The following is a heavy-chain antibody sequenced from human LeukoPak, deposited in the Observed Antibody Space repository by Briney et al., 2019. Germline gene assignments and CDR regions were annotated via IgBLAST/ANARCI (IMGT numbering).Heavy chain of an antibody. V-gene: IGHV4-30-4*01. CDR3: ARGPPPLRYFDWPNPPDY. CDR2: IYYSGST. Sequence: PSETLSLTCTVSGGSISSGGYYWSWIRQPPGKGLEWIGYIYYSGSTYYNPSLKSRVTISVDTSKNQFSLKLSSVTAADTAVYYCARGPPPLRYFDWPNPPDYWGQGTLVTVSS. J-gene: IGHJ4*02. CDR1: GGSISSGGYY. D-gene: IGHD3-9*01.